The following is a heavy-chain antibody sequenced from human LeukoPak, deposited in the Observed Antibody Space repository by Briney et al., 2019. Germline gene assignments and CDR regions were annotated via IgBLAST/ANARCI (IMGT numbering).Heavy chain of an antibody. CDR1: GFTFSSYS. Sequence: GGSLRLSCAASGFTFSSYSMNWVRQAPGKGLEWVSYISSSSSTIYYADSVKGRFNISRDNAKNSLYLQMNSLRAEDTAVYYCARDEPLPNYYDSSGYYNDAFDIWGQGTMVTVSS. V-gene: IGHV3-48*04. CDR3: ARDEPLPNYYDSSGYYNDAFDI. J-gene: IGHJ3*02. CDR2: ISSSSSTI. D-gene: IGHD3-22*01.